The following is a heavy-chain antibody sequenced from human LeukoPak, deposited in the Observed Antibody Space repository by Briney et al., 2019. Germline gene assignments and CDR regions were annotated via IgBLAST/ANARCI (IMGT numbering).Heavy chain of an antibody. CDR2: INPSGGST. V-gene: IGHV1-46*01. D-gene: IGHD4-11*01. CDR3: AREAYGSNDNNWFDP. CDR1: GYTFTSYY. Sequence: GASVKVSCKASGYTFTSYYMHWVRQAPGQGLELMGIINPSGGSTSYAQKFQGRVTMTRDTSTSTVYMELSSLRSEDTAVYYCAREAYGSNDNNWFDPWGQGTLVTVSS. J-gene: IGHJ5*02.